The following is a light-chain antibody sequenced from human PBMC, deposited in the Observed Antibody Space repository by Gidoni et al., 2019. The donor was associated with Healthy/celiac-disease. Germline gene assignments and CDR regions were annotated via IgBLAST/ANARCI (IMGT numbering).Light chain of an antibody. CDR1: QDISNY. V-gene: IGKV1-33*01. J-gene: IGKJ3*01. CDR2: DAS. Sequence: DIQMTQSPSSLSASVGDRVTITCQASQDISNYLNWYQQKPGKAPKLLFYDASNLETGVPSRFSGSGSWTDFTFTIISLQPEDISTYYCQQYDNLPFTFGPGTKVDIK. CDR3: QQYDNLPFT.